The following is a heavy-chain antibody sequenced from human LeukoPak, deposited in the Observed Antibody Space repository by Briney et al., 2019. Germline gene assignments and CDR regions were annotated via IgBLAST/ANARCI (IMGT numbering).Heavy chain of an antibody. Sequence: SGPALVKPTQTLTVTCTSSGFSLSTSGMCVSWIRQPPGKALEWLALIDWDDDKFYSTSLKTRLTISKDTSKNQVVLTMANMDPVDTATYYCARIQAYGGNSEGYYFNYWGQGTLVTVSS. J-gene: IGHJ4*02. CDR3: ARIQAYGGNSEGYYFNY. D-gene: IGHD4-23*01. CDR2: IDWDDDK. CDR1: GFSLSTSGMC. V-gene: IGHV2-70*01.